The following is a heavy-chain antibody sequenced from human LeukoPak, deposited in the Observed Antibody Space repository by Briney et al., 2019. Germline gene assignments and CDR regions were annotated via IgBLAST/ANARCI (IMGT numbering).Heavy chain of an antibody. V-gene: IGHV3-64*01. CDR3: AKGRRGYSYGYNDFDY. CDR2: ISSNGGST. J-gene: IGHJ4*02. Sequence: GGSLRLSCAASGFTFSSYAMHWVRQAPGKGLEYVSAISSNGGSTYYANSVKGRFTISRDNSKNTLYLQMNSLRAEDTAVYYCAKGRRGYSYGYNDFDYWGQGTLVTVSS. CDR1: GFTFSSYA. D-gene: IGHD5-18*01.